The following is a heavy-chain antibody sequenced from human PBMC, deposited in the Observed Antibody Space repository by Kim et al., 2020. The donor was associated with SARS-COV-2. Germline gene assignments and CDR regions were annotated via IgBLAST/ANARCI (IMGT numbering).Heavy chain of an antibody. CDR1: GFTFSVYA. V-gene: IGHV3-23*01. Sequence: GGSLRLSCAASGFTFSVYAMNWVRQAPGKGLEWVSGISGGGGDTFYADSVKGRFTISRDNAKNRLHLQLNSLRADDTAVYYCAKESTTASRAVNYFDNWGQGTLVTVSS. CDR2: ISGGGGDT. J-gene: IGHJ4*02. D-gene: IGHD2-2*01. CDR3: AKESTTASRAVNYFDN.